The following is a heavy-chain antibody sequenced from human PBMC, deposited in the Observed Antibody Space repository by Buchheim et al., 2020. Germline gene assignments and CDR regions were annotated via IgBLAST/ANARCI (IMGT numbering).Heavy chain of an antibody. CDR3: ARVELRYCSSTSCPRDHNWFDP. D-gene: IGHD2-2*01. Sequence: QVQLQESGPGLVKPSQTLSLTCIVSGGSISSGSYYWSWIRQPAGKGLEWIGRIYTSGSTNYNPSLKSRVTISVDTSKNQFSLKLSSVTAADTAVYYCARVELRYCSSTSCPRDHNWFDPWGQGTL. CDR2: IYTSGST. CDR1: GGSISSGSYY. V-gene: IGHV4-61*02. J-gene: IGHJ5*02.